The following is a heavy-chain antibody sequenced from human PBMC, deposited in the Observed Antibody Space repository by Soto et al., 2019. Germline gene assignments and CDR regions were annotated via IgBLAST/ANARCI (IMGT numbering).Heavy chain of an antibody. D-gene: IGHD3-3*01. CDR2: ISSSSSYI. Sequence: VQLVESGGGLVKPGGSLRLSCAASGFTFSSYSMNWVRQAPGKGLEWVSSISSSSSYIYYADSVKGRFTISRDNAKNSLYLQMNSLRAEDTAVYYCAGPVGITIFEHYGMDVWGQGTTVTVSS. J-gene: IGHJ6*02. CDR3: AGPVGITIFEHYGMDV. V-gene: IGHV3-21*01. CDR1: GFTFSSYS.